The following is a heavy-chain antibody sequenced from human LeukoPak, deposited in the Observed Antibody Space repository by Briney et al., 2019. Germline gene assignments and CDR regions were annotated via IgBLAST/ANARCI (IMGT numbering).Heavy chain of an antibody. D-gene: IGHD1-1*01. J-gene: IGHJ4*02. CDR2: INAGNGST. Sequence: GASVKVSCKASGYTFTSYAMHWVRQAPGQRLEWMGWINAGNGSTKYSQKFQGRVTITRDTSASTAYMELSSLRSEDTAVYYCARYRGRVYYFDYWGQGTLVTVSS. CDR1: GYTFTSYA. CDR3: ARYRGRVYYFDY. V-gene: IGHV1-3*01.